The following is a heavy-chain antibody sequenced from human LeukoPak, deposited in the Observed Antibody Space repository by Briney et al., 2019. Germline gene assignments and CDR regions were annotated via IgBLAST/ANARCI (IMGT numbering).Heavy chain of an antibody. CDR3: TTDARYYYGSGTKTDAFDL. CDR2: IKSKISGGTT. J-gene: IGHJ3*01. D-gene: IGHD3-10*01. CDR1: GFTFSNAW. V-gene: IGHV3-15*01. Sequence: NPGGSLRLSCAASGFTFSNAWMYWVRQAPGKGLEWVGRIKSKISGGTTDYAAPVKGRFTISRDDSKNTLYLQMNSLKTEDTAVYYCTTDARYYYGSGTKTDAFDLWGQGTMVTVSS.